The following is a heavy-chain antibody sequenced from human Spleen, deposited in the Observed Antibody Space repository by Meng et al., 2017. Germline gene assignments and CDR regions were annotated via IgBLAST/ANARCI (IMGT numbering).Heavy chain of an antibody. CDR3: ARDDSSGYYSY. CDR2: INHSGST. V-gene: IGHV4-34*01. J-gene: IGHJ4*02. Sequence: QVQLQQWGAGLLKPSETLSLPCVVSGGSFSDYYWSWIRQPPGKGLEWIGEINHSGSTNYNPSLESRVTISVDTSKNQFSLKLSSVTAADTAVYYCARDDSSGYYSYWGQGTLVTASS. D-gene: IGHD3-22*01. CDR1: GGSFSDYY.